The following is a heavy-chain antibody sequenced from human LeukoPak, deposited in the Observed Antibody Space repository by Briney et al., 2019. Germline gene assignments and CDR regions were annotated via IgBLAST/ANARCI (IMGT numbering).Heavy chain of an antibody. CDR3: ASISDLLYYFDS. CDR2: IWYDGSNK. CDR1: GFTFSTYG. Sequence: GGSLRLSCAASGFTFSTYGMHWVRQAPGKGLEWVALIWYDGSNKYYADSVKGRFTISRDNSKNMLYLQMNSLRAEDTAVYYCASISDLLYYFDSWGQGTLVTVSS. J-gene: IGHJ4*02. V-gene: IGHV3-33*01.